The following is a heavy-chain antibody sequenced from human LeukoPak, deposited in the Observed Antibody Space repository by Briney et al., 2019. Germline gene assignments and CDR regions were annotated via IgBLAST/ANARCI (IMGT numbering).Heavy chain of an antibody. CDR2: ISGYSGNT. D-gene: IGHD3-22*01. CDR1: GYTFNSYG. Sequence: ASVKVSCKASGYTFNSYGISWVRQAPGQGLEWMGWISGYSGNTNYAQKFQGRVTMTTDTSTSTVYMELRSLRSDDTAVYYCARGPNYDSSGYPQFDYWGQGTLVTVSS. V-gene: IGHV1-18*01. CDR3: ARGPNYDSSGYPQFDY. J-gene: IGHJ4*02.